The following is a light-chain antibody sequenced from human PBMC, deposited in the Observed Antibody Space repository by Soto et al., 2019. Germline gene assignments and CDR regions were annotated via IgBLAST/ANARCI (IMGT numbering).Light chain of an antibody. CDR2: GAS. Sequence: EIVLTQSPATLSVFPGEKATLSCGASQSVSKNLAWYHQKPGQAPRPLIYGASTRATGVPARVSGSGSGTEFTLTISSLQSEDSAIYYCQQYSSWPFTFGPGTKVAIE. J-gene: IGKJ3*01. V-gene: IGKV3-15*01. CDR1: QSVSKN. CDR3: QQYSSWPFT.